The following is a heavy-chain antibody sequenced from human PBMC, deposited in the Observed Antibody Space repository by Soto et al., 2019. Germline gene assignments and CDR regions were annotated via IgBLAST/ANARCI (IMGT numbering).Heavy chain of an antibody. Sequence: ASVKVSCKASGYTFTCYDINWVRQATGQGLEWMGWMNPNSGNTGYAQKFQGRVTMTRNTSISTAYMELSSLRSEDTAVYYCARAWGGYSYGLDAFDIWGQGTMVTVSS. CDR1: GYTFTCYD. V-gene: IGHV1-8*01. D-gene: IGHD5-18*01. CDR3: ARAWGGYSYGLDAFDI. CDR2: MNPNSGNT. J-gene: IGHJ3*02.